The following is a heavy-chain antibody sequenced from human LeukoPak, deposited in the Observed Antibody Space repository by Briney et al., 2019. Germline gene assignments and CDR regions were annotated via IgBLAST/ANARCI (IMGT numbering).Heavy chain of an antibody. J-gene: IGHJ4*02. CDR1: GFTFSTYS. V-gene: IGHV3-48*01. CDR3: ARGPSSQFRTDY. CDR2: NGRSSSPI. D-gene: IGHD2-2*01. Sequence: PGGSLRLSCAASGFTFSTYSMNWVRQAPGKGLEWVSYNGRSSSPIYYADSVKGRFTISRDNAKNSLYLQMNGLRAEDTAVYYCARGPSSQFRTDYWGQGTLVTVSS.